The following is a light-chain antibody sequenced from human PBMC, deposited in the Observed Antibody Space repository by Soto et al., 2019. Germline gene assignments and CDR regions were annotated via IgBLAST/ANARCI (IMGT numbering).Light chain of an antibody. V-gene: IGLV2-14*03. CDR2: DVS. J-gene: IGLJ1*01. CDR1: SSDVGGYNY. CDR3: SSYRTSNTRQIV. Sequence: QSVLTQPAFVSGSPGQSITISCTGTSSDVGGYNYVSWYQHHPGKAPKLMIYDVSNRPSGVSNRFSGSKSGNTASLSISGLQPEDEADYYCSSYRTSNTRQIVCGTGT.